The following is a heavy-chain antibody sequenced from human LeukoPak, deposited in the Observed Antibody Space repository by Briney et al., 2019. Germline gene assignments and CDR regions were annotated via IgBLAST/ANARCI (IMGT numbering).Heavy chain of an antibody. V-gene: IGHV4-34*01. CDR2: INHSGST. CDR3: ARGGSPYYYDSSGYGY. D-gene: IGHD3-22*01. CDR1: GGSFSGYY. Sequence: PSETLSLTCAVYGGSFSGYYWSWIRQPPGKGLEWIGEINHSGSTNYNPSLKSRVTISVDTSKNQFSLKLSSVTAADTAVYYCARGGSPYYYDSSGYGYWGQGTLVTVSS. J-gene: IGHJ4*02.